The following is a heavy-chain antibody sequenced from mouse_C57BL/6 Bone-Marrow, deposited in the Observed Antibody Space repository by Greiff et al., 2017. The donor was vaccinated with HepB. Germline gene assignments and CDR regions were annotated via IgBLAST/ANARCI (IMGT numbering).Heavy chain of an antibody. D-gene: IGHD2-12*01. CDR1: GYAFTNYL. CDR3: ARSLYSLFDY. J-gene: IGHJ2*01. V-gene: IGHV1-54*01. Sequence: QVQLKQSGAELVRPGTSVKVSCKASGYAFTNYLIEWVKQRPGQGLEWIGVINPGSGGTNYNEKFKGKATLTADKSYSTAYMQLSSLTSEDFAVYFCARSLYSLFDYWGQGTTLTVSS. CDR2: INPGSGGT.